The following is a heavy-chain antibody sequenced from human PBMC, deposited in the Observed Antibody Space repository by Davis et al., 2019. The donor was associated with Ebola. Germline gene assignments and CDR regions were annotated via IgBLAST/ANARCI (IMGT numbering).Heavy chain of an antibody. CDR3: AREIRSHRIAAPLTY. CDR2: IWYDGSNK. CDR1: GFTFSSYG. D-gene: IGHD6-13*01. J-gene: IGHJ4*02. Sequence: PGGSLRLSCAASGFTFSSYGMHWVRQAPGKGLEWVAVIWYDGSNKYYADSVKGRFTISRDNSKNTLYLQMNSLRAEDTAVYYCAREIRSHRIAAPLTYWGQGTLVTVSS. V-gene: IGHV3-33*01.